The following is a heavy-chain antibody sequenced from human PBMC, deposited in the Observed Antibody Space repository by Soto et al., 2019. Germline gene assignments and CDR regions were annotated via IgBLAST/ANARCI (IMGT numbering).Heavy chain of an antibody. J-gene: IGHJ4*02. V-gene: IGHV1-69*02. CDR2: IIPILGIA. Sequence: QVQLVQSGAEVKKPGSSVKVSCKASGGTFSSYTISWVRQAPGQGLEWMGRIIPILGIANYAQKFQGRVTITADKSTSTAYMELSSLSSEDTAVYCCARGGITMATLWGQGTLVTVSP. CDR3: ARGGITMATL. D-gene: IGHD3-10*01. CDR1: GGTFSSYT.